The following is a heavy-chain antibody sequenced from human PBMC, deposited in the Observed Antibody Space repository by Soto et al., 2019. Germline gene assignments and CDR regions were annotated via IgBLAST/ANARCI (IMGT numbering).Heavy chain of an antibody. CDR3: ASGIQYRYGMDV. J-gene: IGHJ6*02. D-gene: IGHD5-18*01. CDR1: GFTFNNYW. Sequence: EVQLVESGGGLVQPGGSLRLSCASAGFTFNNYWMHWVRQAPGRGLVWVSRINGDGSSTFYADSVKGRFTISRDNAKNTVYLQMNSLRVEDTAVYYCASGIQYRYGMDVWGQGTTVTVSS. V-gene: IGHV3-74*01. CDR2: INGDGSST.